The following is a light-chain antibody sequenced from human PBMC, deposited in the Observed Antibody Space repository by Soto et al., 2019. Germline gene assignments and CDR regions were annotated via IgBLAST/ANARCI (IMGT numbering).Light chain of an antibody. CDR3: GTWDSSLSAYV. J-gene: IGLJ1*01. V-gene: IGLV1-51*01. CDR1: RSNIGNNY. CDR2: DNN. Sequence: QSVLTQPPSVSAAPGQKVTISCSGGRSNIGNNYVSWYQQLPGTAPKLLIYDNNKRPSGIPDRFAGSKSDTSATLGITGLQTGDEADYYCGTWDSSLSAYVFGTGTKLTVL.